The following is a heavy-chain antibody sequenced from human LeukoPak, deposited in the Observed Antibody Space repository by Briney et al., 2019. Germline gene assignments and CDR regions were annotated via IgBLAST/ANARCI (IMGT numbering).Heavy chain of an antibody. V-gene: IGHV3-23*01. J-gene: IGHJ4*02. D-gene: IGHD3-16*01. Sequence: GGSLRLSCVGSELTFSTYPMSWVRQAPGKGLEWVSAISGSGGTTFYADSVKGRFSISRDNSKNTLFLQMNSLRAEDAAVYYCATSRSYDYVWGSQSMYYFEYWGQGTLVTVSS. CDR3: ATSRSYDYVWGSQSMYYFEY. CDR2: ISGSGGTT. CDR1: ELTFSTYP.